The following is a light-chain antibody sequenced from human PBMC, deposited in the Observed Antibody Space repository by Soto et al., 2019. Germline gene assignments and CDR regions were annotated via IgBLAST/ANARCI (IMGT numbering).Light chain of an antibody. Sequence: QSALTQPASVSGSPGQSITISCTGTNNDVGGHMYVSWYQHQAGKVPELIIYEIDNRPSGVSDRFSGSKSGNTASLTISGLQAEDEAAYYCGTWDSDLSAEVFGGGTKLTVL. CDR3: GTWDSDLSAEV. CDR1: NNDVGGHMY. J-gene: IGLJ3*02. V-gene: IGLV2-14*01. CDR2: EID.